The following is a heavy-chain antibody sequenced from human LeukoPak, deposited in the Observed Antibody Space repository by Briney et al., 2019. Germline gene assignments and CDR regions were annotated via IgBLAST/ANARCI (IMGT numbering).Heavy chain of an antibody. J-gene: IGHJ3*02. CDR1: DDSISSGYY. CDR3: ASLWDDSGPDAFDI. D-gene: IGHD3-22*01. V-gene: IGHV4-38-2*02. Sequence: PSETLSLTCTISDDSISSGYYWGWIRQPPGKGLEWIGRIYHSGSTYYNPSLKSRVTISVDTSKNQFSLKLSSVTAADTAVYYCASLWDDSGPDAFDIWGQGTMVTVSS. CDR2: IYHSGST.